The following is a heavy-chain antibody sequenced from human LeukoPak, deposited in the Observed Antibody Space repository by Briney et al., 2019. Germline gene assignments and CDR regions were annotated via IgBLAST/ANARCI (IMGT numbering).Heavy chain of an antibody. CDR2: IKQDGSEK. Sequence: GGSLRLSCAASGFLFNSHHMNWVRQAPGKGLEWVANIKQDGSEKYYVDSVKGRFTISRDNAKNSLYLQMNSLRAEDTAVYYCARLFPYYGSGSYSSCDYWGQGTLVTVSS. V-gene: IGHV3-7*01. J-gene: IGHJ4*02. CDR3: ARLFPYYGSGSYSSCDY. D-gene: IGHD3-10*01. CDR1: GFLFNSHH.